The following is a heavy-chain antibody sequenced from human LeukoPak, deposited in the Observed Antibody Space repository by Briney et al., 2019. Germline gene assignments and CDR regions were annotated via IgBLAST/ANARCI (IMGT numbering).Heavy chain of an antibody. J-gene: IGHJ4*01. V-gene: IGHV4-59*08. CDR2: IYNSGST. CDR1: GASISSYY. D-gene: IGHD5-24*01. CDR3: ASHTAGHGSGY. Sequence: PSETLSLTCTVSGASISSYYWIWIRQPQGKGLEWIGHIYNSGSTRYNTSLKSRVAISVDTSNNQFSLNLNSVTVADTAVYYCASHTAGHGSGYWGHGILVTVPS.